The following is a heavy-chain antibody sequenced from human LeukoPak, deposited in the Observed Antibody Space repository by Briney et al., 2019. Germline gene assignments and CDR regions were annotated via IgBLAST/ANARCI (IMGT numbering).Heavy chain of an antibody. V-gene: IGHV1-46*01. J-gene: IGHJ6*02. CDR2: IDPSGGST. D-gene: IGHD1-26*01. CDR1: GYTFTGYY. Sequence: GASVKVSCKASGYTFTGYYMHWVRQAPGQGLEWMGIIDPSGGSTSYAQKFQGGVTMTRDTSTSTVYMELSSLRSEDTAVYYCARDRVGGSYSDWYNYYGLDVWGQGTTVTVSS. CDR3: ARDRVGGSYSDWYNYYGLDV.